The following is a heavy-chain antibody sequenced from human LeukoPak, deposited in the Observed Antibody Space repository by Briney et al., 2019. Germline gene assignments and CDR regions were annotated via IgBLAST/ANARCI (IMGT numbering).Heavy chain of an antibody. D-gene: IGHD6-19*01. CDR3: ARVQYSSGRVLMYYFDF. Sequence: SETLSLTCTVSGRSISSYYWSWIRQPAGKGLEWIGRIYTSGSTNFHRSLKSRVTMSVDTSKNQFSLKLSSVTAADAAVYYCARVQYSSGRVLMYYFDFWGEGTLVSVSS. J-gene: IGHJ4*02. CDR2: IYTSGST. V-gene: IGHV4-4*07. CDR1: GRSISSYY.